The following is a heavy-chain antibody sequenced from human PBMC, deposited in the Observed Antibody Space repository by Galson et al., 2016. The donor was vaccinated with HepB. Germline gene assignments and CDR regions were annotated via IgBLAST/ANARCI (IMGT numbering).Heavy chain of an antibody. CDR1: GFSVSSNY. V-gene: IGHV3-53*01. Sequence: SLRLSCAASGFSVSSNYMSWVRQAPGKGLEWVSLIYSGGRTYYADSVKGRFTISRDNSENTLFLQMNSLRAEDTAVYYCARLRGVPAAHNWFDPWGQGTLVTVSS. CDR3: ARLRGVPAAHNWFDP. J-gene: IGHJ5*02. CDR2: IYSGGRT. D-gene: IGHD2-2*01.